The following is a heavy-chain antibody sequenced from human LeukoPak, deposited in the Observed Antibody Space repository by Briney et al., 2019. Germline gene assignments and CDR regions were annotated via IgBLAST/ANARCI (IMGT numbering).Heavy chain of an antibody. J-gene: IGHJ4*02. Sequence: PGGSLRLSCAASGFTFSSYAMTWVRQTPGKGLEWVSGISGGGGSTDYADSAKGRFTISRDNSKKTLYLQMNSLRAEDTAVYYCAKGTGNWNAPFDCWGQGILVTVSS. CDR3: AKGTGNWNAPFDC. CDR2: ISGGGGST. D-gene: IGHD1-1*01. V-gene: IGHV3-23*01. CDR1: GFTFSSYA.